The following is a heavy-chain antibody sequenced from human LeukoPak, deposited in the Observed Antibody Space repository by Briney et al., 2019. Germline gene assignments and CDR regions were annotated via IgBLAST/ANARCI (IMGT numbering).Heavy chain of an antibody. J-gene: IGHJ4*02. CDR1: GFTFSSYS. Sequence: GGSLRLSCAASGFTFSSYSMNWVRQAPGKGLEWVSSISSSSSYIYYADSVKGRFTISRDNAKNSLYLQMNSLRAEDTAVYYCASRIAVAGTQDYWGQGTLVTVSS. CDR2: ISSSSSYI. D-gene: IGHD6-19*01. CDR3: ASRIAVAGTQDY. V-gene: IGHV3-21*01.